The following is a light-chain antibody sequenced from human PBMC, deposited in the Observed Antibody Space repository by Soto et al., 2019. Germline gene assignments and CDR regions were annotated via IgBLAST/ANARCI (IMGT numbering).Light chain of an antibody. CDR1: QSVSSN. V-gene: IGKV3-15*01. CDR3: QQYDNWPIT. CDR2: GAS. J-gene: IGKJ5*01. Sequence: EKVMTQSPATLSVSPGEGATLSCRASQSVSSNLAWYQQKPGQAPRLLIYGASNRATDIPGRFSGSGSGTEFTLTISSLQSEDFAVYYCQQYDNWPITFGQGTRLEIK.